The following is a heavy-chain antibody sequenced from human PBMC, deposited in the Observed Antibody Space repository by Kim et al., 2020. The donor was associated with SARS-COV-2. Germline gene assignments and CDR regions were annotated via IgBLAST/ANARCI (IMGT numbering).Heavy chain of an antibody. D-gene: IGHD4-17*01. J-gene: IGHJ4*02. V-gene: IGHV3-30*02. Sequence: VKGRFPISRYNSKNTLYLQMNSLRAEDPAVYYCAKDRGAFTVTTYYFDYWGQGTLVTASS. CDR3: AKDRGAFTVTTYYFDY.